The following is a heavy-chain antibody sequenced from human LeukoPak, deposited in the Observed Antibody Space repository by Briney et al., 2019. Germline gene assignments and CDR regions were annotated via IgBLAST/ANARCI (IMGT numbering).Heavy chain of an antibody. D-gene: IGHD1-26*01. CDR2: IYYSGST. Sequence: PSETLSLTCTVSGGSISSYDWSWIRQPPGKGLEWIGYIYYSGSTNYNPSLKSRVTISVDTSKNQFSLKLSSVTAADTAVYYCARAGVGAKVYWYFDLWGRGTLVTVSS. J-gene: IGHJ2*01. CDR3: ARAGVGAKVYWYFDL. CDR1: GGSISSYD. V-gene: IGHV4-59*01.